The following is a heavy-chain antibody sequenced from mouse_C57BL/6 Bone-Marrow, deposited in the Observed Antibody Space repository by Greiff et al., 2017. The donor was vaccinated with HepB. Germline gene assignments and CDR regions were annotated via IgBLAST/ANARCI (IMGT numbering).Heavy chain of an antibody. Sequence: QVQLQQSGPELVKPGASVKISCKASGYAFSSSWMNWVKQRPGKGLEWIGRIYPGDGDTNYNGKFKGKATLTADKSSSTAYMELRSLTSEDSAVYFCARDYYGSSYNAYWGQGTLVTVSA. V-gene: IGHV1-82*01. D-gene: IGHD1-1*01. CDR2: IYPGDGDT. CDR1: GYAFSSSW. CDR3: ARDYYGSSYNAY. J-gene: IGHJ3*01.